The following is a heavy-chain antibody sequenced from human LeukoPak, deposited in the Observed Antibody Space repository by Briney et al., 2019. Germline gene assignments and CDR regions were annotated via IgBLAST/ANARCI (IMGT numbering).Heavy chain of an antibody. CDR3: ASWGLLAVNGGYYFDY. CDR2: INAGNGNT. D-gene: IGHD2-8*02. J-gene: IGHJ4*02. CDR1: GYTFTSYA. V-gene: IGHV1-3*01. Sequence: GASVKVSCKASGYTFTSYAMHWVRQAPGQRLEWMGWINAGNGNTKYSQKFQGRVTITRDTSASTAYMELSSLRSEDAAVYYCASWGLLAVNGGYYFDYWGQGTLVTVSS.